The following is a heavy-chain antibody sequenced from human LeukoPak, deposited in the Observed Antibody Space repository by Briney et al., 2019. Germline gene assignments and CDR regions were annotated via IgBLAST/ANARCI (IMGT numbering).Heavy chain of an antibody. V-gene: IGHV3-21*01. J-gene: IGHJ5*02. CDR1: GFTFSSYS. CDR2: ISSSSSYI. CDR3: ARGGYSSSWYPPPWFDP. D-gene: IGHD6-13*01. Sequence: PGRSLRLSCAASGFTFSSYSMNWVRQAPGNGLEWVSSISSSSSYIYYADSVKGRFTISRDNAKNSLYLQMNSLRAEDTAVYYCARGGYSSSWYPPPWFDPWGQGTLVTVSS.